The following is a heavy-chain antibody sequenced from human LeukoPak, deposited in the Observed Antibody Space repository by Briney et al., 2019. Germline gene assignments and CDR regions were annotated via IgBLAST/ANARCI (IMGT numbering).Heavy chain of an antibody. CDR1: GFNFSNYA. V-gene: IGHV3-64D*09. CDR2: LTSNGRNT. Sequence: PGGPLRLSCSASGFNFSNYAMHWVRQAPGKGLQYVSFLTSNGRNTYYAHSVKGRFTISRDNSKVTLYLQMSSLGVEDSAVYFCLNGKLFGGWFFFDHWGQGTLVTVSS. J-gene: IGHJ4*02. CDR3: LNGKLFGGWFFFDH. D-gene: IGHD6-19*01.